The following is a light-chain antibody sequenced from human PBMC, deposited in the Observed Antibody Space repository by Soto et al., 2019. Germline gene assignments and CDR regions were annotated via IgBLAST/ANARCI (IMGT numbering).Light chain of an antibody. Sequence: QSALTQPPSASGSPGQSVTISCTGTSSDVGSYNYVSWYQQHPGKAPKLMIYDVSKRPSGVPDRFSGSKSGNTASLTVSGLQAEDEAAYYCSSYAGSNNLVFGGGTKLTVL. CDR3: SSYAGSNNLV. J-gene: IGLJ3*02. CDR2: DVS. V-gene: IGLV2-8*01. CDR1: SSDVGSYNY.